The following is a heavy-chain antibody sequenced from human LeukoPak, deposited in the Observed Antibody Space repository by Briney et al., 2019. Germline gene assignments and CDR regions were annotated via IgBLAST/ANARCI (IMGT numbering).Heavy chain of an antibody. D-gene: IGHD6-13*01. J-gene: IGHJ4*02. CDR3: ARDHEMGIADY. CDR2: ISYDGSNK. Sequence: PGRSLRLSCAASGFTFSSHAMHWVRQAPGKGLEWVAVISYDGSNKYYADSVKGRFTISRDNSKNTLYLQMNSLRAEDTAVYYCARDHEMGIADYWGQGTLVTVSS. V-gene: IGHV3-30*04. CDR1: GFTFSSHA.